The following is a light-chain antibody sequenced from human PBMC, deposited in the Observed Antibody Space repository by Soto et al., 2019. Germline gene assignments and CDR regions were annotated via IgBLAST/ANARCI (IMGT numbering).Light chain of an antibody. J-gene: IGLJ1*01. Sequence: SALTQPAPLSWSPGQSITISCTGTSSDIGSYNYVSWYQQHPGKAPKLIIYDVTNRPAGISSRFSASKSGDTASLTISVLQADDEAEYFCSSYKSTSTPYVFGSGTKVTVL. CDR1: SSDIGSYNY. V-gene: IGLV2-14*03. CDR2: DVT. CDR3: SSYKSTSTPYV.